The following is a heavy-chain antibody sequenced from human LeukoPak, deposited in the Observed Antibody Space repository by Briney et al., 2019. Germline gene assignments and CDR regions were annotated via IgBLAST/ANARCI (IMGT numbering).Heavy chain of an antibody. D-gene: IGHD1-26*01. V-gene: IGHV4-4*07. Sequence: SETLSLTCTVSGGSISSFYWSWIRQPAGKGLEWIGRIYTSGSTNYNPSLKSRVTMSVDTSKNQFSLNLSSVTAADTAVYYCARHAWELLTFDYWGQGTLVTVSS. J-gene: IGHJ4*02. CDR3: ARHAWELLTFDY. CDR2: IYTSGST. CDR1: GGSISSFY.